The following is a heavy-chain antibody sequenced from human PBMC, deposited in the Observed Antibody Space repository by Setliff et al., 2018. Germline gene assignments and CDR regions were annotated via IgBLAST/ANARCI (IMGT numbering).Heavy chain of an antibody. Sequence: GGSLRLSCAASGFTFSNYAMSWVRRAPGKGLAWVSGITGGGGSTYYADPVKGRFTISRDNSKNTLYLQMNSLRAEDTAVYYCVKDRYCSDASCSPDYFGYWGQGTLVTVSS. J-gene: IGHJ4*02. CDR3: VKDRYCSDASCSPDYFGY. V-gene: IGHV3-23*01. CDR2: ITGGGGST. D-gene: IGHD2-15*01. CDR1: GFTFSNYA.